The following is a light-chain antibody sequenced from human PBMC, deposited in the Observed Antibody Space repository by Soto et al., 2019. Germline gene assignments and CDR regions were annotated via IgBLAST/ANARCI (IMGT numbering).Light chain of an antibody. V-gene: IGKV1-27*01. CDR2: AAS. J-gene: IGKJ1*01. CDR3: QKYNSAPRT. Sequence: DIQMTQSPSSLSASVGDRVTITCRASQGISNYLAWYQQKPGKVPKLLIYAASTLQSGVPSRFSGSGSRTDFTLTISSMQPEDVATYSCQKYNSAPRTFGQGTKVEIK. CDR1: QGISNY.